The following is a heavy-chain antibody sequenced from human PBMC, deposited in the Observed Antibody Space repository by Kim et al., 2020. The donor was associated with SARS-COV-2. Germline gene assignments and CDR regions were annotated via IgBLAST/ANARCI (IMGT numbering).Heavy chain of an antibody. D-gene: IGHD1-26*01. J-gene: IGHJ4*01. CDR2: IYYSGST. CDR1: GGSISSGGYY. Sequence: SETLSLTCTVSGGSISSGGYYWSWLRQHPGKGLEWIGYIYYSGSTYYTPSLKSRVTISVDTSKNQFYLKLSSVTAADTDVCSCASSARYSGSSYFDDWG. V-gene: IGHV4-31*03. CDR3: ASSARYSGSSYFDD.